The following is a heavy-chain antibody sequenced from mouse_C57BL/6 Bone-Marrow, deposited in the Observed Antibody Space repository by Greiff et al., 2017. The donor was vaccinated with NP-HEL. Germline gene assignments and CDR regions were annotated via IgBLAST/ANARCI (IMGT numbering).Heavy chain of an antibody. CDR1: GYTFTSYW. J-gene: IGHJ1*03. CDR2: IDPNSGGT. V-gene: IGHV1-72*01. CDR3: ARSEGFYDGYWYFDV. Sequence: QVQLQQPGAELVKPGASVKLSCKASGYTFTSYWMHWVKQRPGRGLEWIGRIDPNSGGTKYNEKFKNKATLTVDKPSSTAYMQLSSLTSEDSAVYYCARSEGFYDGYWYFDVWGTGTTVTVSS. D-gene: IGHD2-3*01.